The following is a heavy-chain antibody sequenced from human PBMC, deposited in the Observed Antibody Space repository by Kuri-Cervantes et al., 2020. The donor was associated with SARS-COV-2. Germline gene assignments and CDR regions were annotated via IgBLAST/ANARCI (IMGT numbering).Heavy chain of an antibody. J-gene: IGHJ6*03. Sequence: GGSLRLSCAASGFTFSSYGMHWVRRAPGKGLEWVAFIRYDGSNKYYADSVKGRFTISRDNSKNTLYLQMNSLRAEDTAVYYCAKDPVYYYYYMDVWGKGTTVTVSS. CDR1: GFTFSSYG. V-gene: IGHV3-30*02. CDR2: IRYDGSNK. CDR3: AKDPVYYYYYMDV.